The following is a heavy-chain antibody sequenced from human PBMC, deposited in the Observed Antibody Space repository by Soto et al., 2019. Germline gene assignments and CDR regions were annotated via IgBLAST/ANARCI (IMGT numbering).Heavy chain of an antibody. J-gene: IGHJ5*02. CDR3: ARDQRLWLGELRVPNWFDP. CDR1: GYTFTSSG. Sequence: ASVKVSCKASGYTFTSSGISWVRQAPGQGLEWMGWISAYNGNTNYAQKLQGRVTMTTDTSTSTAYMELRSLRSDDTAVYYCARDQRLWLGELRVPNWFDPWGQGTLVTVSS. D-gene: IGHD3-10*01. CDR2: ISAYNGNT. V-gene: IGHV1-18*01.